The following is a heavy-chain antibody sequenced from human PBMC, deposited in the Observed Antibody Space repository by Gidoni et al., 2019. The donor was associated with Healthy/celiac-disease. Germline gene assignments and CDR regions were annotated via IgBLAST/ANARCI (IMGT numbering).Heavy chain of an antibody. J-gene: IGHJ6*02. V-gene: IGHV3-73*02. D-gene: IGHD3-9*01. Sequence: EVQLVASGGGLVQPGGFLKLPCAAAGFTFSGHAIHCVRRASGQGLEWVGRIRSKANSYATAYAASVKGRFTISRDDSKNTAYLQMNSLKTEDTAVYYCTSDYYDILTGYSPYYYYGMDVWGQGTTVTVSS. CDR1: GFTFSGHA. CDR2: IRSKANSYAT. CDR3: TSDYYDILTGYSPYYYYGMDV.